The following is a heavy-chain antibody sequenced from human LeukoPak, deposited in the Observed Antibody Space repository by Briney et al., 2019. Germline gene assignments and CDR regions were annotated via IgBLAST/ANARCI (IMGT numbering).Heavy chain of an antibody. CDR1: GFTFSSYA. D-gene: IGHD2-2*01. Sequence: PGGSLRLSCAASGFTFSSYAMSWVRQAPGKGLEWVSVISGSGGSTYYADSVKGRFTISRDNSKNTLYLQMNSLRAEDTAVYYCAKVVVPPYYYYYYMDVWGKGTTVTVSS. CDR3: AKVVVPPYYYYYYMDV. CDR2: ISGSGGST. J-gene: IGHJ6*03. V-gene: IGHV3-23*01.